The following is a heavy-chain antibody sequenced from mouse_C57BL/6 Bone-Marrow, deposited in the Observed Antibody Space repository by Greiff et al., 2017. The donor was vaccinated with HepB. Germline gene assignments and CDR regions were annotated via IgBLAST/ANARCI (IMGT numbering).Heavy chain of an antibody. CDR3: ASYADYGGSAPWYFGV. CDR1: GFTFSSYA. CDR2: ISSGGDYI. D-gene: IGHD1-1*01. Sequence: EVQRVESGEGLVKPGGSLKLSCAASGFTFSSYAMSWVRQTPEKRLEWVAYISSGGDYIYYADTVKGRFTIARDNATNTLYLQMSSLKSEDTTMYDCASYADYGGSAPWYFGVWGTGTTVTVSS. V-gene: IGHV5S21*01. J-gene: IGHJ1*03.